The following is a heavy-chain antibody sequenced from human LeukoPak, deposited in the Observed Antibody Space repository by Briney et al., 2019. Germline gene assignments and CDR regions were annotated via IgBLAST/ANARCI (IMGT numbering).Heavy chain of an antibody. V-gene: IGHV4-30-4*01. J-gene: IGHJ5*02. D-gene: IGHD6-6*01. CDR1: GGSLSSGNYY. Sequence: SETLSLTCAVSGGSLSSGNYYWSWIRQPPGKGLEWIGHIFYTGSTNYSPSLKSRVSISVDTFKNQFSLKLSSVTAADTAVYYCARKYPDHWFDPWGQGTLVTVSS. CDR2: IFYTGST. CDR3: ARKYPDHWFDP.